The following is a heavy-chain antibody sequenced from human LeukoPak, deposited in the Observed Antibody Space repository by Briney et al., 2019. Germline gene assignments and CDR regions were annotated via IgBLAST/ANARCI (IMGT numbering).Heavy chain of an antibody. CDR1: GFTFDDYG. V-gene: IGHV3-20*04. Sequence: GGSLRLSCAASGFTFDDYGMSWVRQAPGKGLEWVSGINWNGGSTGYADSVKGRFTISRDNAKNSLYLQMNSLRAEDTALYYCASRGGGYYYYYMDVWGKGTTVTVSS. J-gene: IGHJ6*03. CDR2: INWNGGST. CDR3: ASRGGGYYYYYMDV. D-gene: IGHD3-16*01.